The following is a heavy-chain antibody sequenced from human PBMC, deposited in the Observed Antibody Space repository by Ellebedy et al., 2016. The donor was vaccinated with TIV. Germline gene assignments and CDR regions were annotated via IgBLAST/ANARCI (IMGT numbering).Heavy chain of an antibody. CDR2: MNPNSGDT. Sequence: ASVKVSCXASGYTFTSYNINWARQATGQGLEWVGWMNPNSGDTGYAQKFQGRVNMTRNTSIRTASMELSSLRHDDTAIYYCARGRTIFGAVKLYYLDVWGKGTPVTVS. J-gene: IGHJ6*03. V-gene: IGHV1-8*01. D-gene: IGHD3-3*01. CDR3: ARGRTIFGAVKLYYLDV. CDR1: GYTFTSYN.